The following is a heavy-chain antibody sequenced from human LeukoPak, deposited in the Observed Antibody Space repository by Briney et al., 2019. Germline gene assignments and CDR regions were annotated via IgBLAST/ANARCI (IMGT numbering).Heavy chain of an antibody. CDR2: IYYSGST. Sequence: SETLSLTCTVSGDSISSSSYYWGWIRQSPGKGLECIGSIYYSGSTYYNPSLKSRVTISVDTSKNQFSLKLSSVTAADTAVYYCARLLRVRGGPVDVWGKGATVTVSS. D-gene: IGHD3-16*01. CDR3: ARLLRVRGGPVDV. V-gene: IGHV4-39*01. CDR1: GDSISSSSYY. J-gene: IGHJ6*03.